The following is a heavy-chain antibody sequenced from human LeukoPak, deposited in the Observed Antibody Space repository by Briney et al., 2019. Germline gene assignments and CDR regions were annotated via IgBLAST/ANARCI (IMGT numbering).Heavy chain of an antibody. CDR2: MNPNSGNT. J-gene: IGHJ6*03. Sequence: GASVKVSCKASGYTFTSYDINWVRQATGQGLEWMGWMNPNSGNTGYAQKFQGRVTITRNTSISTAYMELSSLRSEDTAVYYCAREVEYCSSTSCRLVPGSYYYYMDVWGKGTTVTVSS. CDR1: GYTFTSYD. D-gene: IGHD2-2*01. V-gene: IGHV1-8*03. CDR3: AREVEYCSSTSCRLVPGSYYYYMDV.